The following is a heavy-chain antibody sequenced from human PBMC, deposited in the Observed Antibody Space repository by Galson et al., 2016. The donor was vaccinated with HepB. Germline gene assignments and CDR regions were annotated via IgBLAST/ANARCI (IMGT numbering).Heavy chain of an antibody. CDR1: GFAVSSHD. D-gene: IGHD2-2*03. V-gene: IGHV3-53*01. Sequence: SLRLSCAASGFAVSSHDMSWIRQAPGNGLEWVSLIEIGGNTYYADSVKGRFTVSRDNSKNTLYLQMNSLRAEDTAIYYCVSWISLISYWGQGTLVTVSS. CDR2: IEIGGNT. J-gene: IGHJ4*02. CDR3: VSWISLISY.